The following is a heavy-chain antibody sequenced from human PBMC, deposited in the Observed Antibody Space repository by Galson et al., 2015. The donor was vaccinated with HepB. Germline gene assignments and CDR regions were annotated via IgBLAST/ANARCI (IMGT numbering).Heavy chain of an antibody. J-gene: IGHJ2*01. CDR1: GFTFSDYY. CDR3: ARDPSPYCSGGSCYSGYFDL. V-gene: IGHV3-11*06. CDR2: ISSSSSYT. D-gene: IGHD2-15*01. Sequence: SLRLSCAASGFTFSDYYMSWIRQAPGKGLEWVSYISSSSSYTNYADSVKGRFTISRDNAKNSLYLQMNSLRAEDTAVYYCARDPSPYCSGGSCYSGYFDLWGRGTLVTVSS.